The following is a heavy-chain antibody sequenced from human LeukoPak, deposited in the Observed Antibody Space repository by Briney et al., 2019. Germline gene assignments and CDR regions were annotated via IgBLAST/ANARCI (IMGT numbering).Heavy chain of an antibody. V-gene: IGHV5-51*01. Sequence: GESLKISCKGSGYSFTSYWIGWVRQMPGKGLEWMGIIYPGDFDTKYSPSFQGQVTISADKSISTAYLQWSSLKASDTAMYYCARLDGSGTTGTHFDYWGQGTLVTVSS. CDR1: GYSFTSYW. CDR3: ARLDGSGTTGTHFDY. CDR2: IYPGDFDT. D-gene: IGHD1-1*01. J-gene: IGHJ4*02.